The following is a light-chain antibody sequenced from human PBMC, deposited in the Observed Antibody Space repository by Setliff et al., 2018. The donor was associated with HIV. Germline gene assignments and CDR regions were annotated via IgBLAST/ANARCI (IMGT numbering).Light chain of an antibody. V-gene: IGLV2-14*02. Sequence: QSALTQPASVSGSPGQSITISCTGSTNNVGSYDLVSWYQQHPGKAPKLMIYEVSNRPSGVSNRFSGSKSGNTASLTVSGLQAGDEADYYCSSYSTSGTLFGTGTKVTVL. CDR1: TNNVGSYDL. CDR3: SSYSTSGTL. J-gene: IGLJ1*01. CDR2: EVS.